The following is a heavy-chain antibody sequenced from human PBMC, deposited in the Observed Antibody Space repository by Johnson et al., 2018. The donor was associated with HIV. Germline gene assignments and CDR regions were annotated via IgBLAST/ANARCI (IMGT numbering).Heavy chain of an antibody. D-gene: IGHD1-14*01. CDR2: ISSRGSTI. J-gene: IGHJ3*02. Sequence: QMQLVESGGGLVQPGGSLRLSCAASGFTVSSNYMSWVRQAPGKGLEWLSYISSRGSTISYSDSVKGRFTISRDNAKNSLYLQMNSLRAEDTAVYYCARDAHRTDDAFDIWGQGTMVTVSS. CDR1: GFTVSSNY. V-gene: IGHV3-11*04. CDR3: ARDAHRTDDAFDI.